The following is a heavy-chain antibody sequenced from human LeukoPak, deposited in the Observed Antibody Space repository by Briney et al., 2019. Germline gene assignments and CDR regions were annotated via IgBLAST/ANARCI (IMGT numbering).Heavy chain of an antibody. D-gene: IGHD4-17*01. CDR2: IIPIFGTA. CDR3: ARDDAAMQYGDYVHYYGMDV. V-gene: IGHV1-69*01. J-gene: IGHJ6*02. CDR1: GGTFSSYA. Sequence: SVKVSFKASGGTFSSYAISWVRQAPGQGLEWMGGIIPIFGTANYAQKFQGRVTITADESTSTAYMELSSLRSEDTAVYYCARDDAAMQYGDYVHYYGMDVGGQGTTVTVSS.